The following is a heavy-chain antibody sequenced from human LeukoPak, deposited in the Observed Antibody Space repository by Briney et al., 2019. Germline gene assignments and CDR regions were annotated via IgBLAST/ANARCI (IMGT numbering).Heavy chain of an antibody. V-gene: IGHV3-64D*09. J-gene: IGHJ4*02. CDR1: GFTFSSYA. Sequence: GGSLRLSCSASGFTFSSYAMHWVRQAPGKGLEYVSAISSNGGSTYYADSVKGRVTISRDNSKNTPYLQLCSLRAEDTAVYYCVKALIDYWGQGTLVTVSS. CDR3: VKALIDY. D-gene: IGHD3-22*01. CDR2: ISSNGGST.